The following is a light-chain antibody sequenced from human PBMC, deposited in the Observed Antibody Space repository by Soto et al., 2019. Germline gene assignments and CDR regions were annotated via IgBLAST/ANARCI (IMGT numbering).Light chain of an antibody. V-gene: IGKV1-17*01. CDR2: AAS. J-gene: IGKJ2*01. Sequence: DIQMTQSPSSLSASVGDRVTITCRASQGIRNDVGWYQQKPGRAPMRLIYAASTLHSGVPSRFSGAGSGTDFTLTISSLQPEDFATYYCLQHNTYPRTFGQGTKLEIK. CDR3: LQHNTYPRT. CDR1: QGIRND.